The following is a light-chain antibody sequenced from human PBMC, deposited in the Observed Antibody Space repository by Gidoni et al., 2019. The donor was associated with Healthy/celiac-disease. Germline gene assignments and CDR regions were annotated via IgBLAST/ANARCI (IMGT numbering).Light chain of an antibody. Sequence: DIQMTQSPSSRSASVGDRVTITCRASQSISSYLNWYQQKPGKAPKLLIYAASSLQSGVPSRFSGSGSGTDFTLTISSLQPEDFATYYCQQSYSTPRITFXXXTRLEIK. CDR1: QSISSY. CDR2: AAS. J-gene: IGKJ5*01. CDR3: QQSYSTPRIT. V-gene: IGKV1-39*01.